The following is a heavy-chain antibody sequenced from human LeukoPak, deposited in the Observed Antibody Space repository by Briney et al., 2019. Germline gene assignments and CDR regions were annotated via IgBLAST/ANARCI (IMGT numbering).Heavy chain of an antibody. CDR3: ARDRNYGSGSYSLYYYYGMDV. J-gene: IGHJ6*04. Sequence: GGSLRLSCAASGFTFSSYSMNWVRQAPGKGLEWVSSISSSSSYIYYADSVKGRFTISRDNAKNSLYLQMNSLRAEDTAVYYCARDRNYGSGSYSLYYYYGMDVRGKGTTVTVSS. V-gene: IGHV3-21*01. CDR2: ISSSSSYI. D-gene: IGHD3-10*01. CDR1: GFTFSSYS.